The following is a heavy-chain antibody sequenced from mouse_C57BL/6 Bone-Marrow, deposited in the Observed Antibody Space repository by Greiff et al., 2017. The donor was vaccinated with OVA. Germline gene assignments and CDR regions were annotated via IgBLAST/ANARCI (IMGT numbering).Heavy chain of an antibody. V-gene: IGHV5-17*01. CDR2: ISSGSSTI. CDR3: ARGYYAMDY. CDR1: GFTFSDYG. J-gene: IGHJ4*01. Sequence: EVKLQESGGGLVKPGGSLKLSCAASGFTFSDYGMHWVRQAPEKGLEWVAYISSGSSTIYYADTVQGRFTISRDNAKNTLFLQMTSLRSEDTAMYYCARGYYAMDYWGQGTSVTVAS.